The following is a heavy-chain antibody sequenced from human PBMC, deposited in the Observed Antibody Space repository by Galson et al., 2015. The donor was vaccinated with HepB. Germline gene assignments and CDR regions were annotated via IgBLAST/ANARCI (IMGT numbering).Heavy chain of an antibody. V-gene: IGHV1-3*01. Sequence: SVKVSCKASGYTFTSYAMHWVRQAPGQRLEWMGWINAGNGNTKYSQKFQGRVTITRDTSASTAYMELSSLRSEDTAVYYCARGDGSSTPSYYYYGMDVWGQGTTVTVSS. CDR1: GYTFTSYA. CDR3: ARGDGSSTPSYYYYGMDV. CDR2: INAGNGNT. D-gene: IGHD6-6*01. J-gene: IGHJ6*02.